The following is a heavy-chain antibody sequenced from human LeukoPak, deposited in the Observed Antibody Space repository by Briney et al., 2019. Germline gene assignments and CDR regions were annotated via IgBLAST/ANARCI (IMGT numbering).Heavy chain of an antibody. CDR3: ARVEYYYVSGNYYKLFDY. V-gene: IGHV3-48*02. CDR1: RFTFSSYN. J-gene: IGHJ4*02. Sequence: PGGSLRLSCAASRFTFSSYNMNWVRQAPGKGLEWVSDISSSGSTIYFADSVKGRFTISRDNAKNSLYLQMNSLRDEDTAVYYCARVEYYYVSGNYYKLFDYWGQGTLVTVCS. D-gene: IGHD3-10*01. CDR2: ISSSGSTI.